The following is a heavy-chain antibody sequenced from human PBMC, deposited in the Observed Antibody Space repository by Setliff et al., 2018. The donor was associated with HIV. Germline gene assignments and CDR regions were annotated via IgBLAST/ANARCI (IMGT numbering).Heavy chain of an antibody. V-gene: IGHV1-8*02. J-gene: IGHJ4*02. CDR3: ARAFGPLD. CDR1: GYSFTNYD. D-gene: IGHD3-16*01. CDR2: MNTNTGNT. Sequence: VASVKVSCKASGYSFTNYDINWVRQATGQGLEWMGWMNTNTGNTGYAQKFQGRVTLTRNTSIGTAYMEVSSLGSDDTAVCYCARAFGPLDWGQGTLVTVSS.